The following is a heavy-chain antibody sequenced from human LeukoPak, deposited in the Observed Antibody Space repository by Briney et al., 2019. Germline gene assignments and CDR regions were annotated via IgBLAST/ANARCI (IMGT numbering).Heavy chain of an antibody. CDR3: AKEPLYYY. V-gene: IGHV3-20*04. CDR2: INWNGGST. J-gene: IGHJ4*02. D-gene: IGHD2-21*01. CDR1: GFTFSSCE. Sequence: GGSLRLSCAASGFTFSSCEVSWVRQAPGKGLEWVSGINWNGGSTGYADSVKGRFTISRDNAKNSLYLQMNSLRAEDTAVYYCAKEPLYYYWGQGTLVTVSS.